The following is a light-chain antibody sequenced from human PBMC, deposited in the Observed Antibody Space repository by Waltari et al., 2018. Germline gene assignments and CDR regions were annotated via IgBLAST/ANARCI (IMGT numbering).Light chain of an antibody. V-gene: IGKV3-20*01. CDR2: GAS. J-gene: IGKJ1*01. CDR3: QQYGSSPPKT. CDR1: QSVSSSY. Sequence: EIVLTQSPGTLSLSPGERATLSCRASQSVSSSYLAWYQQKPGQAPGLLIYGASSRATGIPDRFSGSGSGTDFPLTISRLEPEDFAVYYCQQYGSSPPKTFGQGTKVEIK.